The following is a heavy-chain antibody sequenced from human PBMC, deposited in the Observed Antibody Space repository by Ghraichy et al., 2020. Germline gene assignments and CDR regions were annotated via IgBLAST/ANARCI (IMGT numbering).Heavy chain of an antibody. CDR3: ATTFIWFGESRFDY. D-gene: IGHD3-10*01. CDR1: GFTFSSYS. V-gene: IGHV3-48*01. Sequence: LSLTCAASGFTFSSYSMNWVRQAPGKGLEWVSYITSGSTTIYYADSVKGRFTISRDNAKNSLYLQMNSLRAQDTAVYYCATTFIWFGESRFDYWGQGTLVTVSS. J-gene: IGHJ4*02. CDR2: ITSGSTTI.